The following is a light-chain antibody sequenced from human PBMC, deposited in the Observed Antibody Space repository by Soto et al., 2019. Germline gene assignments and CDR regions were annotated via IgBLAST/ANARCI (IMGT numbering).Light chain of an antibody. Sequence: DIQMTQSPSTLSASVGDRVTITCRASQNIGNWLAWYQQKPGKTPDLLIYDASSLESGVPLRFSGSGSGTEFTLTISSLQTDDSATYYCQQYNDGPWTFGQGTKV. J-gene: IGKJ1*01. CDR3: QQYNDGPWT. CDR1: QNIGNW. V-gene: IGKV1-5*01. CDR2: DAS.